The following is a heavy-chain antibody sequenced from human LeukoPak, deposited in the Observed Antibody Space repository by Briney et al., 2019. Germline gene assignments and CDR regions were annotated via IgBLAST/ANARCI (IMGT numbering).Heavy chain of an antibody. J-gene: IGHJ4*02. D-gene: IGHD1-26*01. CDR2: IHSDGTT. CDR1: GTIVWSSF. V-gene: IGHV3-66*01. CDR3: VRVRSGTYLDY. Sequence: GGSLRLSCAASGTIVWSSFRGWVRQAPGRGLEWVSIIHSDGTTDYVDSARGRFAISRDNSKDILYLQMNSLRVEDTAIYYCVRVRSGTYLDYWGQGTLVTVSS.